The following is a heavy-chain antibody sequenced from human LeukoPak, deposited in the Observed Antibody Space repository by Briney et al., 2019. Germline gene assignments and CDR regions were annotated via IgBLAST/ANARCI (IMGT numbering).Heavy chain of an antibody. D-gene: IGHD3-22*01. Sequence: ASVKVSCKASGGTFSSYGISWVRQAPGQGLEWMGWISAYNGNTNYAQKLQGRVTMTTDTSTSTAYMELRSLRSDDTAVYYCARASSMGYYDSSGYYNPFDYWGQGTLVTVSS. CDR3: ARASSMGYYDSSGYYNPFDY. V-gene: IGHV1-18*01. CDR1: GGTFSSYG. CDR2: ISAYNGNT. J-gene: IGHJ4*02.